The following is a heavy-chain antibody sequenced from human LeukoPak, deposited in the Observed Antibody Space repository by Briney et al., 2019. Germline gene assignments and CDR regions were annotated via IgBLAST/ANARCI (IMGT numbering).Heavy chain of an antibody. D-gene: IGHD4-23*01. Sequence: SETLSLTCAVYDGSFSSYYWTWIRQPPGKGLEWIGEINHSGITNYRSSLKSRATISLDTSKNQFSLKLTSVTTADTAVYYCARDGGSNNYWFDPWGQGTLVTVSS. CDR3: ARDGGSNNYWFDP. V-gene: IGHV4-34*01. J-gene: IGHJ5*02. CDR2: INHSGIT. CDR1: DGSFSSYY.